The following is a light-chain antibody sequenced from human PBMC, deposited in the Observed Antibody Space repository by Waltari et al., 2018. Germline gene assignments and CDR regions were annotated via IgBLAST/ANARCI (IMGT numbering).Light chain of an antibody. V-gene: IGLV1-44*01. J-gene: IGLJ2*01. CDR1: SSNIASIT. CDR3: AAWDVSLKGV. CDR2: SNK. Sequence: QSVLTQPPSASGTPGQRVTISCSGSSSNIASITVNWYQQLPGRAPKLIIYSNKQRPAGVPDRFSGSKSGTSASLAISGLQSDDEADYYCAAWDVSLKGVFGGGTKVTVL.